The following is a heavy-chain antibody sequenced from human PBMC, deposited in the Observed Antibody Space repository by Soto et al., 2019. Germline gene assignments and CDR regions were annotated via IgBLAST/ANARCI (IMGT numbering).Heavy chain of an antibody. CDR1: GFTFSSYG. CDR2: IWYDGSNK. J-gene: IGHJ3*02. D-gene: IGHD6-13*01. CDR3: ARGALSEKYSSSWNFDAFDI. V-gene: IGHV3-33*01. Sequence: QVQLVESGGGVVQPGRSLRLSCAASGFTFSSYGMHWVRQAPGKGLEWVAVIWYDGSNKYYADSVKGRFTISRDNSKNTLYLQMNSLRAEDTAVYYCARGALSEKYSSSWNFDAFDIWGQGTMVTVSS.